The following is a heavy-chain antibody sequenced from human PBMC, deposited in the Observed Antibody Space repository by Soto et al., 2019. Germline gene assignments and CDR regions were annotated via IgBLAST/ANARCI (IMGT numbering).Heavy chain of an antibody. J-gene: IGHJ4*02. CDR2: ISGNGGDYT. CDR3: VPLCRYCSTTTPS. D-gene: IGHD2-2*01. V-gene: IGHV3-23*01. Sequence: EVQLLESGGGLVQPGGSLRLSCAASGFTFSTYAMSWVRQAPRKGLEWVSAISGNGGDYTYYADSVKGRFTISRDNSKNTRYLRMNSLRADDTAVYYCVPLCRYCSTTTPSWGQGTLVTVSS. CDR1: GFTFSTYA.